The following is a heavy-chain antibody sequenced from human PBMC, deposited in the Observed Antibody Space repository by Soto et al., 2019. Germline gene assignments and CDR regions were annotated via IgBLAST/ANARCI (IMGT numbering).Heavy chain of an antibody. CDR3: ARHYYGSGSPTYGMDV. CDR1: GVTNSSYP. J-gene: IGHJ6*02. D-gene: IGHD3-10*01. Sequence: FVKLSCTAAGVTNSSYPVGWGRKAHGQGLEWMGGIIPICGTANYAQKFQGRVTITADESTSTAYMELSSLRSEDTAVYYCARHYYGSGSPTYGMDVWVQGTSVTVSS. CDR2: IIPICGTA. V-gene: IGHV1-69*01.